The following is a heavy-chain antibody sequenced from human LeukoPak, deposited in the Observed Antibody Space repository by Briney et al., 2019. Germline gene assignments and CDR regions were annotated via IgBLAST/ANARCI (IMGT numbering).Heavy chain of an antibody. CDR2: ISAYNGNT. J-gene: IGHJ4*02. CDR1: GYTFTSYG. CDR3: ARDGCSSTSCYAFDY. Sequence: ASVKVSCKASGYTFTSYGISWVRQAPGQGLERMGWISAYNGNTNYAQKLQGRVTMTTDTSTSTAYMELRSLRSDDTAVYYCARDGCSSTSCYAFDYWGQGTLVTVSS. D-gene: IGHD2-2*01. V-gene: IGHV1-18*04.